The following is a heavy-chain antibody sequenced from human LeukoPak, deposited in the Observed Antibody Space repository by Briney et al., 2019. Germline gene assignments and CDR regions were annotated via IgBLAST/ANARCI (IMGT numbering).Heavy chain of an antibody. V-gene: IGHV4-59*01. CDR3: ARDIAARPPYYYYYYMDV. CDR2: IYYSGST. CDR1: GGSISSYY. J-gene: IGHJ6*03. D-gene: IGHD6-6*01. Sequence: SETLSLTCTVSGGSISSYYWSWIRQPPGKGLEWIGYIYYSGSTNYNPSLKSRVTISVDTSKNQFSLKLSSVTAADTAVYYCARDIAARPPYYYYYYMDVWGKGTTVTVSS.